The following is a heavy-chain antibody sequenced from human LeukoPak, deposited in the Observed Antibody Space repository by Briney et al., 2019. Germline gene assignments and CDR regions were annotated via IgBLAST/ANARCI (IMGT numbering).Heavy chain of an antibody. CDR3: ARDVHRYNWNLWTFDY. J-gene: IGHJ4*02. Sequence: KAGGSLRLSCAASGFTFSDYYMTWIRQAPGKGLEWLSYISGSGSSIFYADSVKGRFTISRDNAKNSLYLQMNSLTAADTAVYYCARDVHRYNWNLWTFDYWGQGTLVTVSS. V-gene: IGHV3-11*01. CDR2: ISGSGSSI. CDR1: GFTFSDYY. D-gene: IGHD1-20*01.